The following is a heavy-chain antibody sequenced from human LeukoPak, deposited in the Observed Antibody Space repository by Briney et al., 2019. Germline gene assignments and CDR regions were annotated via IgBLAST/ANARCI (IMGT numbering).Heavy chain of an antibody. Sequence: SETLSLTCTVSGGSISSSSYYWGWIRQPPGKGLEWIGSIYYSGSTYYNPSLKSRVTISVDTSKNQFSLKLSSVTAADTAVYYCARLSYYDFWSGPRGFDYWGQGTLVTVSS. V-gene: IGHV4-39*01. CDR1: GGSISSSSYY. CDR2: IYYSGST. D-gene: IGHD3-3*01. CDR3: ARLSYYDFWSGPRGFDY. J-gene: IGHJ4*02.